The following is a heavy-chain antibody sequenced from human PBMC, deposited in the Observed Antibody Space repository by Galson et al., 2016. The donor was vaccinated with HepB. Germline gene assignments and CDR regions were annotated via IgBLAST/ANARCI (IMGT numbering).Heavy chain of an antibody. Sequence: SETLSLTCTVSGGSISSNTYSWGWIRQPPGKGPEWIGSIYYSGSTYYNPSLKSRVTISVDTSKNQFSLKLSSVTAADTAVYYCAGPGFGLILYGFDPWGQGTLVTVSS. D-gene: IGHD2-15*01. V-gene: IGHV4-39*01. CDR1: GGSISSNTYS. CDR3: AGPGFGLILYGFDP. CDR2: IYYSGST. J-gene: IGHJ5*02.